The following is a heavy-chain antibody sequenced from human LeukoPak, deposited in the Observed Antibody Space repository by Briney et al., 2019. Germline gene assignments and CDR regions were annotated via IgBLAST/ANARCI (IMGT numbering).Heavy chain of an antibody. CDR2: ISWNSGSI. CDR3: AKDMGSSGWYFLDY. D-gene: IGHD6-19*01. CDR1: GFTFSSYA. V-gene: IGHV3-9*01. Sequence: TGGSLRLSCAASGFTFSSYAMSWVRQAPGKGLEWVSGISWNSGSIGYADSVKGRFTISRDNAKNSLYLQMNSLRAEDTALYYCAKDMGSSGWYFLDYWGQGTLVTVSS. J-gene: IGHJ4*02.